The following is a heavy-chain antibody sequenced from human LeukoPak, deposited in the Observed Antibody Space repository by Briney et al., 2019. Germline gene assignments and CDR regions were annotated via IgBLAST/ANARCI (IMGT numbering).Heavy chain of an antibody. CDR2: IWYDGSNK. Sequence: PGGSLRLSCAASGFTFSSYGMHWVRQAPGKGLEWVAVIWYDGSNKYYADSVKGRFTISRDNSKNTLYLQMNSLRAEDTAVYYCARDNDSSGYSTGPVDYWGQGTLVTVSS. J-gene: IGHJ4*02. D-gene: IGHD3-22*01. V-gene: IGHV3-33*01. CDR1: GFTFSSYG. CDR3: ARDNDSSGYSTGPVDY.